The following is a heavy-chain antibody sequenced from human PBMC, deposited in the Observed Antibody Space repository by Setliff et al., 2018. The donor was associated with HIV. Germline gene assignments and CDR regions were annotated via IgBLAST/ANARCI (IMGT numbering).Heavy chain of an antibody. CDR2: INHSGNT. J-gene: IGHJ4*02. D-gene: IGHD3-10*01. V-gene: IGHV4-34*01. CDR1: GGSFSGFY. Sequence: SETLSLTCDVYGGSFSGFYWTWIRQPPGKGLEWIGEINHSGNTNYNPSLNSRVLISVDTSENQFSLKMLSVTAADTAVYYCARGLGHYGSGSSLPLGYWGQVTLVTVSS. CDR3: ARGLGHYGSGSSLPLGY.